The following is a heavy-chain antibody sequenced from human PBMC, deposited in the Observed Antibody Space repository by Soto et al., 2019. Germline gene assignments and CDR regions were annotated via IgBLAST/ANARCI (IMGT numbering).Heavy chain of an antibody. Sequence: QVQVVQSGAEVKEPGPSVEVACKASGYTFTTYGISWVRQAPGQGLEWIGWINAYTGNTNYAQKLQGRVTMTTDTSTSTAYMELRSLRSDDTAVYYCARFYGSGSFPYDYWGQGTLVTVSS. CDR2: INAYTGNT. CDR1: GYTFTTYG. CDR3: ARFYGSGSFPYDY. J-gene: IGHJ4*02. D-gene: IGHD3-10*01. V-gene: IGHV1-18*01.